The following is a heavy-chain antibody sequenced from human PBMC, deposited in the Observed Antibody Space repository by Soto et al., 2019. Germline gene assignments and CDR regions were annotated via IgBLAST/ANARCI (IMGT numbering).Heavy chain of an antibody. J-gene: IGHJ4*02. CDR2: ISGSGGST. V-gene: IGHV3-23*01. CDR1: GFTFSSYA. D-gene: IGHD3-10*01. Sequence: QGGSLRLSCAASGFTFSSYAMSWVRQAPGKGLEWGSAISGSGGSTYYADALKGRFTISRDNSKNTLYLQMNSLRAEDTAEYYFPKSKEQGEDYDYYGSGSYYNPQGYWGQGTLVTVSS. CDR3: PKSKEQGEDYDYYGSGSYYNPQGY.